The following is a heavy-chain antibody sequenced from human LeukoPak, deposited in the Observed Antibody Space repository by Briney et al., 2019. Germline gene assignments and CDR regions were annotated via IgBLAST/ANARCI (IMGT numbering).Heavy chain of an antibody. Sequence: KPSQTLSLTCTVSGGSISSYYWSWIRQPAGKGLEWIGRIYTSGSTNYNPSLKSRVTMSVDTSKNQFSLKLSSVTAADTAVYYCAREVVVVATVVVGYYMDVWGKGTTVTISS. CDR2: IYTSGST. D-gene: IGHD2-15*01. J-gene: IGHJ6*03. CDR1: GGSISSYY. V-gene: IGHV4-4*07. CDR3: AREVVVVATVVVGYYMDV.